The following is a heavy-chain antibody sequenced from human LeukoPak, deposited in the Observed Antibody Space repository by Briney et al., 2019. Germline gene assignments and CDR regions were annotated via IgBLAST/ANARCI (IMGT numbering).Heavy chain of an antibody. CDR1: GGSISSYY. Sequence: SETLSLTCTVSGGSISSYYWSWIRQPPGKGLEWIGYTYYSGSTNYNPSLKSRVTISVDTSKNQFSLKLSSVTAADAAVYYCARGLGLYSSSWYYWGQGTLVTVSS. D-gene: IGHD6-13*01. V-gene: IGHV4-59*01. CDR2: TYYSGST. CDR3: ARGLGLYSSSWYY. J-gene: IGHJ4*02.